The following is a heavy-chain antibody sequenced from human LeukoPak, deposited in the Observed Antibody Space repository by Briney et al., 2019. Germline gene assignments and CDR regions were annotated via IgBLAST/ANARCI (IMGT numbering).Heavy chain of an antibody. V-gene: IGHV3-23*01. CDR2: ISGSGGST. J-gene: IGHJ4*02. Sequence: GGSLRLSCAASGFTFSSYAVSWVRQAPGKGLEWVSSISGSGGSTYSADSVKGRFTISRDNSKNTLYPQMNSLRAEDTALYYCAKDRSCTNDICHGDFDYWGQGTLVTVSS. CDR1: GFTFSSYA. CDR3: AKDRSCTNDICHGDFDY. D-gene: IGHD2-8*01.